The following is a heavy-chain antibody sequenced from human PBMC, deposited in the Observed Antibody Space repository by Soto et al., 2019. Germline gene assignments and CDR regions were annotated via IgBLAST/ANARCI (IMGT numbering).Heavy chain of an antibody. CDR2: MYYSGST. CDR1: GGSISSTSYY. V-gene: IGHV4-39*01. Sequence: PSETLSLTCTVSGGSISSTSYYWGWIRQPPGKGLEWIGSMYYSGSTYYNPSLKSRVTMSVDTSKNQFSPKLRSVTAADTAVYYCARSSSRAFRSLEWVDPPECWGQGTPVTVSS. D-gene: IGHD3-3*01. CDR3: ARSSSRAFRSLEWVDPPEC. J-gene: IGHJ4*02.